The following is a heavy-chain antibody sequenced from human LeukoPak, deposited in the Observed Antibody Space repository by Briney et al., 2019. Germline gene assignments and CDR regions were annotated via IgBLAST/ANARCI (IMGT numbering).Heavy chain of an antibody. CDR1: GFTFSSYA. D-gene: IGHD4-23*01. CDR2: ISGSGGST. V-gene: IGHV3-23*01. J-gene: IGHJ4*02. Sequence: GGSLRLSCAASGFTFSSYAMSWVRQAPGKGLEWVSAISGSGGSTYYADSVKGRFTISRDNSKNTLYLQMNSLRAEDTAVYYCAKDGALLRWPVYYFDYWGQGTLVTVSS. CDR3: AKDGALLRWPVYYFDY.